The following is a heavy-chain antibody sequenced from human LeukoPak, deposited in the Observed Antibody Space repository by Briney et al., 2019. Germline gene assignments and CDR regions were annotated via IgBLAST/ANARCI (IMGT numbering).Heavy chain of an antibody. J-gene: IGHJ4*02. D-gene: IGHD5-18*01. CDR2: IYSGGST. V-gene: IGHV3-53*01. CDR1: GFTVSSNY. Sequence: GGSLRLSCAASGFTVSSNYMSWVRQAPGKGLEWVSVIYSGGSTYYADSVKGRFTISRDNSKNTLYLQMHSLRAEDTAVYYCASAPSRGYSYGYFVYWGQGTLVTVSS. CDR3: ASAPSRGYSYGYFVY.